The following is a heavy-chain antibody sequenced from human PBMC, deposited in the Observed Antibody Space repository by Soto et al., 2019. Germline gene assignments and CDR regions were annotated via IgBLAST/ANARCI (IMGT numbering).Heavy chain of an antibody. CDR3: ARGRQWESRSNWFDP. CDR1: GFSISRGYY. Sequence: SETLSLTCAVSGFSISRGYYWGWIRQPPGKGLEWIGTIDLSGTTYYNPSLKGRVTISRDTSKNQFSLKVSSVTAADTAVYYCARGRQWESRSNWFDPWGQGTLVTVSS. J-gene: IGHJ5*02. D-gene: IGHD1-26*01. V-gene: IGHV4-38-2*01. CDR2: IDLSGTT.